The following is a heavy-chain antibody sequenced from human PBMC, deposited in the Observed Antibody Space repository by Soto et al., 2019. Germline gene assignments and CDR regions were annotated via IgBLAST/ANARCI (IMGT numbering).Heavy chain of an antibody. CDR1: GGSFSGYY. CDR3: ARVSGIYYYGMDV. CDR2: INHSGST. V-gene: IGHV4-34*01. D-gene: IGHD3-10*01. J-gene: IGHJ6*02. Sequence: PSETLSLTCAVYGGSFSGYYWSWIRQPPGKGLEWIGEINHSGSTNYNPSIKSRVTISVDTSKNQFSLKLSSVTAADTAVYYCARVSGIYYYGMDVWGHGTTVTVS.